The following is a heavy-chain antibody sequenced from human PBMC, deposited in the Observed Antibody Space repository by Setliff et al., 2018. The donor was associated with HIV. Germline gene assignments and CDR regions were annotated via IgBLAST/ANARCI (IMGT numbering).Heavy chain of an antibody. CDR3: VNSGYDGDYYYYYMDV. D-gene: IGHD5-12*01. J-gene: IGHJ6*03. Sequence: SETLSLTCSVSGGSVISDNFYWGWIRQAPAQVLEWIGTLYETGRTYYNPPLKSRVRIFVDTTKNEFSLNLRSVTAADTAVYFCVNSGYDGDYYYYYMDVWGKGTTVTVSS. CDR1: GGSVISDNFY. CDR2: LYETGRT. V-gene: IGHV4-39*01.